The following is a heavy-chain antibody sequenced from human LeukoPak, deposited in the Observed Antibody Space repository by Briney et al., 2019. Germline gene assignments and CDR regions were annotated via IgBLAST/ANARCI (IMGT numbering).Heavy chain of an antibody. CDR2: IIPILGIA. CDR1: GGTFSSYA. CDR3: ARAPAGYSSGWYYFDY. V-gene: IGHV1-69*10. D-gene: IGHD6-19*01. J-gene: IGHJ4*02. Sequence: ASVKVSCKASGGTFSSYAISWVRQAPGQGLEWMGWIIPILGIANYAQKFQGRVTITADKSTSTAYMELSSLRSEDTAVYYCARAPAGYSSGWYYFDYWGQGTLVTVSS.